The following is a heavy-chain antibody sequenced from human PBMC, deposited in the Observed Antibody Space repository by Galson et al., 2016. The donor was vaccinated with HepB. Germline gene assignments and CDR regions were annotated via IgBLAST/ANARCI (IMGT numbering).Heavy chain of an antibody. CDR1: GFSISIYS. CDR2: IRGSGTGT. D-gene: IGHD2-15*01. CDR3: VRGNRIYYYYGMDV. J-gene: IGHJ6*02. V-gene: IGHV3-21*01. Sequence: SLRLSCAASGFSISIYSMNWVRQAPGKGLEWVSAIRGSGTGTSYTDSVKGRFTLSRDNAQNSLYLQMNSLTAEDTAVYYCVRGNRIYYYYGMDVWGQGTTVTVSS.